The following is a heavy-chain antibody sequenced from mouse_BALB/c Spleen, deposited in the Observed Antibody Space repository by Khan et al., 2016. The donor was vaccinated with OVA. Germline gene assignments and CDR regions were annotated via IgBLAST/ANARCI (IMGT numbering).Heavy chain of an antibody. D-gene: IGHD2-1*01. CDR1: GYTFNSYW. Sequence: QVQLQQSGAELVKPGASVKLSCKTSGYTFNSYWIQWIKQRPGQGLGWIGQIFPGTGTTYYNENFKGKATLTVDTSSSTAYMQVSSLTSEDSTVYFCARCYFGNYEFIYWGQGTLVTVSP. V-gene: IGHV1S132*01. J-gene: IGHJ3*01. CDR3: ARCYFGNYEFIY. CDR2: IFPGTGTT.